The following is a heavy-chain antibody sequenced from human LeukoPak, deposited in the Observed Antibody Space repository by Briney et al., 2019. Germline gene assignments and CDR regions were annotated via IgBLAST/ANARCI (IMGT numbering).Heavy chain of an antibody. Sequence: PGGSLRLSCSASGFTFSSNWMHWVRQAPGKGLVWVSRINSDGRSTSYADSVKGRFTISRDNAKNALHLQMNSLRAEDTAVYYCARGQGWLVDYWGQGTLVTVSS. V-gene: IGHV3-74*01. CDR2: INSDGRST. CDR3: ARGQGWLVDY. J-gene: IGHJ4*02. D-gene: IGHD6-19*01. CDR1: GFTFSSNW.